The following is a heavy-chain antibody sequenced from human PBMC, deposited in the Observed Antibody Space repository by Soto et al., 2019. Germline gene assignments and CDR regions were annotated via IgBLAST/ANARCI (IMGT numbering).Heavy chain of an antibody. CDR1: GYSFTSYW. CDR3: ARAGDTADYYYYYGMDV. J-gene: IGHJ6*02. D-gene: IGHD5-18*01. CDR2: IYPGDSDT. Sequence: GESLKICCKGSGYSFTSYWIGWVRQMPGKGLEWMGIIYPGDSDTRYSPSFQGQVTISADKSISTAYLQWSSLKASDTAMYYCARAGDTADYYYYYGMDVWGQGTTVTVSS. V-gene: IGHV5-51*01.